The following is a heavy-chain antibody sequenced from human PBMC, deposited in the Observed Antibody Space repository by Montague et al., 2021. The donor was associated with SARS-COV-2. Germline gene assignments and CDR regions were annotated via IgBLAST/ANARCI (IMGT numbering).Heavy chain of an antibody. CDR3: ARGMGGSYLYYFDY. CDR1: GGSISSYY. Sequence: SETLSLTCTVSGGSISSYYWCWIRQPPGKGLEWIGYIYYSGSTNYNPSLKSRVTIFVDMSKTQFSLTLSSVTAADTAVYYCARGMGGSYLYYFDYWGQGTLVTVSS. CDR2: IYYSGST. J-gene: IGHJ4*02. D-gene: IGHD1-26*01. V-gene: IGHV4-59*01.